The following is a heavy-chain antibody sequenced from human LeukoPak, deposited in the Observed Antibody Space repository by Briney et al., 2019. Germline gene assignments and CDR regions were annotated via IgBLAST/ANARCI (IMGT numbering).Heavy chain of an antibody. CDR2: IYYSGST. Sequence: SETLSLTCTVSGVSISSGGYYWSWIRQHPGKGLEWIGYIYYSGSTYYNPSLKSRVTISVDTSKNQFSLKLSSVTAADTAVYYCARSAIHYYDSSGSFDYWGLGTLVTVSS. D-gene: IGHD3-22*01. V-gene: IGHV4-31*03. J-gene: IGHJ4*02. CDR3: ARSAIHYYDSSGSFDY. CDR1: GVSISSGGYY.